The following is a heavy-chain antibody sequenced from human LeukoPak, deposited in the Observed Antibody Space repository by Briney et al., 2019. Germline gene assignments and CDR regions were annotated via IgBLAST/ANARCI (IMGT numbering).Heavy chain of an antibody. CDR3: AKGLRRDAFDI. Sequence: GGSLRLSCAASGSTFSNYAMSWVRQAPGKGLEWVSGISGSAGGTYYADSVKGRFTISRDNSQNTLYLQMNSLRAEDTAVYYCAKGLRRDAFDIWGQGTMVTVSS. J-gene: IGHJ3*02. V-gene: IGHV3-23*01. CDR1: GSTFSNYA. CDR2: ISGSAGGT.